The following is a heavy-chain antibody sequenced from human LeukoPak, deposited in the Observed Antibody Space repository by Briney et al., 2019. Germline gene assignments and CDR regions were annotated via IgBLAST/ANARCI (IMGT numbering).Heavy chain of an antibody. V-gene: IGHV1-18*01. D-gene: IGHD2-21*01. J-gene: IGHJ6*03. CDR1: GYTFTSYG. Sequence: ASVKVSCKASGYTFTSYGISWVRQAPGQGLEWMGWISAYNGNTNYAQKLQGRVTMTTDTSTSTAYMELRSLRSDDTAVYYCARGRSMKVVVVIAPYYYYYMDVWGKGTTVTVSS. CDR3: ARGRSMKVVVVIAPYYYYYMDV. CDR2: ISAYNGNT.